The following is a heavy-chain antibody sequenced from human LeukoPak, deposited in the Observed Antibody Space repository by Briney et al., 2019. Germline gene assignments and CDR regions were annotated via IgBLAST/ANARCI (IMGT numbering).Heavy chain of an antibody. Sequence: GGSLRLSCEASGFTLRDFWMSWVRQAPGKGLEWVANIKQDGNKKDYGDSVRGRFTIARDDAKKSLFLEMNSLRVDDTAVYNCARVIGWDEPFDLWGHGTLVTVSS. J-gene: IGHJ3*01. D-gene: IGHD1-26*01. V-gene: IGHV3-7*01. CDR2: IKQDGNKK. CDR1: GFTLRDFW. CDR3: ARVIGWDEPFDL.